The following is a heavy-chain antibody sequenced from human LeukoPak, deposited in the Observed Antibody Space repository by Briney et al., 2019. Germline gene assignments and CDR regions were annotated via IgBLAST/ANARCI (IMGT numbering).Heavy chain of an antibody. D-gene: IGHD5-12*01. CDR1: GGSISSYY. CDR3: ARAGGYLLYFDS. CDR2: IYYGGST. J-gene: IGHJ4*02. Sequence: SETLSLTCTVSGGSISSYYWNWIRQPPGKGLEWIGYIYYGGSTNYNPSLKSRVTISVDTSKNEFSLKLNSVTAADTAVYYCARAGGYLLYFDSWGQGTLATVSS. V-gene: IGHV4-59*08.